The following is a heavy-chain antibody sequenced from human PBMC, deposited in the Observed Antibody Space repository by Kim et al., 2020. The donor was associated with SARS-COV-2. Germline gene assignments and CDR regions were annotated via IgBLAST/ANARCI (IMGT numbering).Heavy chain of an antibody. D-gene: IGHD1-1*01. J-gene: IGHJ4*02. CDR1: GFTFSSYA. CDR2: ISGSGTNT. Sequence: GGSLRLSCAASGFTFSSYAMNWVRQAPGEGLEWVSAISGSGTNTFYGDSVKGRFTSSRDNSKNTVYLQMKSLRAEDTAIYYCTRLTGHIGYADYWGPGTL. CDR3: TRLTGHIGYADY. V-gene: IGHV3-23*02.